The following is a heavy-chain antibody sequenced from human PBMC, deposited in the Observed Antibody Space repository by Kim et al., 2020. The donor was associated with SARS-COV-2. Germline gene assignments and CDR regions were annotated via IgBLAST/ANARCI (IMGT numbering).Heavy chain of an antibody. J-gene: IGHJ4*02. Sequence: ASVKVSCKASGYTFTSYDINWVRQATGQGLEWMGWMNPNSGNTGYAQKFQGRVTMTRNTSISTAYMELSSLRSEDTAVYYCARGTRRGVRGAGYYFDYWGQGTLVTVSS. CDR2: MNPNSGNT. D-gene: IGHD3-10*01. V-gene: IGHV1-8*01. CDR3: ARGTRRGVRGAGYYFDY. CDR1: GYTFTSYD.